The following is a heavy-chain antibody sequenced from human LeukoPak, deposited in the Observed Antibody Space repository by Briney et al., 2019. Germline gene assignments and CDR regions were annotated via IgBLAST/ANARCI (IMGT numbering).Heavy chain of an antibody. V-gene: IGHV4-4*07. J-gene: IGHJ4*02. CDR2: IYTSGNT. CDR1: GGSISNYY. Sequence: KPSETLSLTCTVSGGSISNYYWNWIRQPAGKGLEWIGRIYTSGNTNYNPSLQSRLTMSMDTSKNQFSLRLSSATAADTAVYYCARHESAFDYWGQGTLVTVSS. CDR3: ARHESAFDY.